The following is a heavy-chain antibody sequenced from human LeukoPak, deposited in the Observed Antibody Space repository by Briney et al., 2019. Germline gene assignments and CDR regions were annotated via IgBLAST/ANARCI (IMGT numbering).Heavy chain of an antibody. CDR1: GFTFSSYA. CDR3: AKDQVSAAGYYYFDY. Sequence: GGSLRLSCAASGFTFSSYAMSWVRQAPGKGLEWVSAISGSGGSTYYAGSVKGRFTISRDNSKNTLYLQMNSLRAEDTAVYYCAKDQVSAAGYYYFDYWGQGTLVTVSS. J-gene: IGHJ4*02. CDR2: ISGSGGST. V-gene: IGHV3-23*01. D-gene: IGHD6-13*01.